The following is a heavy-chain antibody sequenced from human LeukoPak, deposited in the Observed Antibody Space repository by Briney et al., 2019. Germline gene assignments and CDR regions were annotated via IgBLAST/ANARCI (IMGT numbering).Heavy chain of an antibody. CDR2: INPSGGST. D-gene: IGHD6-13*01. V-gene: IGHV1-46*01. CDR3: ARIIAASATWDY. CDR1: GYTFTTYY. J-gene: IGHJ4*02. Sequence: ASVKVSCKASGYTFTTYYLHWVRQVPGQGLEWMGLINPSGGSTSYAQKFQGRVTMTRDTSTSTVYMELSSLRSEDTAVYYCARIIAASATWDYWGQGTLVTVSS.